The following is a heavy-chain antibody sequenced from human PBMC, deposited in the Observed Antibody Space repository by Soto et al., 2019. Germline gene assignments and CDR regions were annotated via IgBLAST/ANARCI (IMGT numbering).Heavy chain of an antibody. J-gene: IGHJ3*02. CDR2: TYYRSNWYN. D-gene: IGHD1-7*01. CDR3: ASSLELRGDALDI. CDR1: GDSVSSNSAA. V-gene: IGHV6-1*01. Sequence: TLSLTCAISGDSVSSNSAAWNWISQSPSRGLEWLGRTYYRSNWYNDYAVSVKSRITIDRDTSKNQFSLQLNSVTPEDTAVYYSASSLELRGDALDIWGQGTMVTVSS.